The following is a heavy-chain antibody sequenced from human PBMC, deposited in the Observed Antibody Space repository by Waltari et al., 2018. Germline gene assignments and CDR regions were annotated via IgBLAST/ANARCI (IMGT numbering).Heavy chain of an antibody. CDR3: ARGDSLLWFGELGEIDY. V-gene: IGHV1-2*02. J-gene: IGHJ4*02. CDR1: GYTFTGYY. D-gene: IGHD3-10*01. Sequence: QVQLVQSGAEVKKPGASVKVSCKASGYTFTGYYMHWVRQAPGHGLEWMGWINPNSGGTNYAQKFQGRVTMTRDTSISTAYMELSRLRSDDTAVYYCARGDSLLWFGELGEIDYWGQGTLVTVSS. CDR2: INPNSGGT.